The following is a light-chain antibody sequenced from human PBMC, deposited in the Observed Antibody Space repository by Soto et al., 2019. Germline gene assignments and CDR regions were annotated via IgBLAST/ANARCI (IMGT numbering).Light chain of an antibody. J-gene: IGKJ4*01. CDR2: DSS. Sequence: EIVLTQSPATLSLSPGERATLSCRASQSVNSFLAWYQQKPGQAPRLLIYDSSHRATGIPARFSGSRSGTDFTLTISSLEPEDSAVYYCQQRSNRLLTFGGGTKVEIK. CDR1: QSVNSF. V-gene: IGKV3-11*01. CDR3: QQRSNRLLT.